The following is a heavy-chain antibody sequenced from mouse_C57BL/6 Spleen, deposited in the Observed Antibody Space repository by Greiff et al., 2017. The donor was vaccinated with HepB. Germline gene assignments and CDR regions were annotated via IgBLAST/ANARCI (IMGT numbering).Heavy chain of an antibody. D-gene: IGHD2-1*01. J-gene: IGHJ2*01. V-gene: IGHV5-6*01. CDR2: ISSGGSYT. Sequence: EVQVVESGGDLVKPGGSLKLSCAASGFTFSSYGMSWVRQTPDKRLEWVATISSGGSYTYYPDSVKGRFTISRDNAKNTLYLQMSSLKSEDTAMYYCARQEDYGNPYFDYWGQGTTLTVSS. CDR3: ARQEDYGNPYFDY. CDR1: GFTFSSYG.